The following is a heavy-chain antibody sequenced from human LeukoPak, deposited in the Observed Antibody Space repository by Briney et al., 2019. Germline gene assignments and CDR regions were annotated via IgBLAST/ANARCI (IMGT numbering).Heavy chain of an antibody. CDR1: AGTFSSYT. D-gene: IGHD2-21*01. CDR3: ARGRQLGGDLGDAFDI. Sequence: SVKVSCKTSAGTFSSYTITWVRQAPGPRLEWMGGIIPIFGTTNYEQKFQGRVTITADESTSTAYMELSSLRSEDTAVYYCARGRQLGGDLGDAFDIWGQGTMVTVSS. CDR2: IIPIFGTT. V-gene: IGHV1-69*13. J-gene: IGHJ3*02.